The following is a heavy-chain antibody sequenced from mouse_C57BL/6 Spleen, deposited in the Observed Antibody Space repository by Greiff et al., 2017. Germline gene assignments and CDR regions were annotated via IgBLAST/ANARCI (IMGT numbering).Heavy chain of an antibody. Sequence: EVMLVESGGGFVKPGGSLKLSCAASGFTFSDYGMHWVRQAPEKGLEWVAYISIGSSTIYYADTVKGRFTISTDNAKNTLFLQMTSLRSEDTALYYCARRLYYGSSYDWFAYWGQGTLVTVSA. CDR2: ISIGSSTI. J-gene: IGHJ3*01. V-gene: IGHV5-17*01. CDR1: GFTFSDYG. D-gene: IGHD1-1*01. CDR3: ARRLYYGSSYDWFAY.